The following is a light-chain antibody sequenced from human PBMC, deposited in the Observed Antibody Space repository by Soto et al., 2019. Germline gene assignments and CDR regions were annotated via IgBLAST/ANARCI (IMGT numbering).Light chain of an antibody. CDR1: QDISNY. CDR2: DAS. V-gene: IGKV1-33*01. CDR3: QQYTSYYT. J-gene: IGKJ2*01. Sequence: DIQMTQSPSSLSASVGDRVTITCQASQDISNYLNWYQQKPGKAPKLLIYDASNLETGVPSRFSGSGSGTDFTLTISSLQPEDFGTYYCQQYTSYYTFGQGTKVDIK.